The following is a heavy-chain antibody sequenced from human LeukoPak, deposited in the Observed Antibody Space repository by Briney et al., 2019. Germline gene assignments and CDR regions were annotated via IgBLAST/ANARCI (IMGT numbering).Heavy chain of an antibody. D-gene: IGHD3-10*01. CDR2: IYYNGST. Sequence: SETLSLTCTVSGGSISSYYWSWIRQPPGKGLEWIGYIYYNGSTNYNPSLKSRVTMSVDTSRNQFSLKLTSVTAADTAVYYCAKSNGYGLVDIWGQGTMVTVSS. CDR3: AKSNGYGLVDI. CDR1: GGSISSYY. V-gene: IGHV4-59*12. J-gene: IGHJ3*02.